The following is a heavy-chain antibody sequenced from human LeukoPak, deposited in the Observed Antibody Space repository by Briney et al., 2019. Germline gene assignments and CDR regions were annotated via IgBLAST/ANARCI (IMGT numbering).Heavy chain of an antibody. Sequence: GGSLRLSCVASGFTVSGVYMSWVRQAPGQGLDWVSVIYSDDSTYYADSVKGRFTISRDNSKNTLNLQMNSLRAEDTAVYYCASRPRDAAALDYWGQGTLVTVSS. CDR1: GFTVSGVY. V-gene: IGHV3-53*01. CDR2: IYSDDST. J-gene: IGHJ4*02. CDR3: ASRPRDAAALDY. D-gene: IGHD6-13*01.